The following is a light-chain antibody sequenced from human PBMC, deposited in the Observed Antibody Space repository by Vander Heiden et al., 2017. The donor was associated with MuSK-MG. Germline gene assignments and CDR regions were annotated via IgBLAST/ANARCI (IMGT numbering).Light chain of an antibody. CDR2: DAS. J-gene: IGKJ1*01. Sequence: DIQMTQSRSTLSASVGDRVSITCRASQSISSWLAWYQQKPGKAPKLLIYDASSLESGVPSRFSGSGSGTEFTLTISSLQPDDVATYYCQQYNSYSPTFGHGTKVEI. CDR3: QQYNSYSPT. V-gene: IGKV1-5*01. CDR1: QSISSW.